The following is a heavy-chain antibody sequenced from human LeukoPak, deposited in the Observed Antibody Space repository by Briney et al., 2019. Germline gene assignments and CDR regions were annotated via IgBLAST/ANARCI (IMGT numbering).Heavy chain of an antibody. CDR2: ISSSSSYV. CDR1: GFTFSSYS. D-gene: IGHD3-3*01. J-gene: IGHJ6*02. CDR3: ARGVVCQDYDFWSGYYPYYYGMDV. Sequence: GGSLRLSCAASGFTFSSYSMNWVRQAPGKGLEWVSSISSSSSYVYYADSVKGRFTISRDNAKNSLYLQMNSLRAEDTAVYYCARGVVCQDYDFWSGYYPYYYGMDVWGQGTTVTVSS. V-gene: IGHV3-21*01.